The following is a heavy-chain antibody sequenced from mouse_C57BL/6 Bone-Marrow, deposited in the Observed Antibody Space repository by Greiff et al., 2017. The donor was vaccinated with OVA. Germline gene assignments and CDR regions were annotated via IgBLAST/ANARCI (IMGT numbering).Heavy chain of an antibody. CDR1: GYSITSGYY. D-gene: IGHD2-4*01. V-gene: IGHV3-6*01. Sequence: DVQLQESGPGLVKPSQSLSLTCSVTGYSITSGYYWNWIRQFPGNKLEWMGYISYDGSNNYNPSLKNRISITRDTSKNQFFLKLNSVTTEDTATYYCARGIYYDYDGGYFDVWGTGTTVTVSS. CDR3: ARGIYYDYDGGYFDV. CDR2: ISYDGSN. J-gene: IGHJ1*03.